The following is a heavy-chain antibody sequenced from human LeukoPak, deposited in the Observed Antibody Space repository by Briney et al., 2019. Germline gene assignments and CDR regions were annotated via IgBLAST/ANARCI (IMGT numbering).Heavy chain of an antibody. J-gene: IGHJ4*02. V-gene: IGHV1-2*06. CDR1: GYTFIHYF. Sequence: AAVKVSCKASGYTFIHYFIHWVRQAPGQGLEWMGRINSNTGGTEYTQKFQGRVTMTRDTSITTVYMDLTGLTSDDTAVYYCARDLSSTSNWELDYWGQGTLVTVSS. D-gene: IGHD7-27*01. CDR2: INSNTGGT. CDR3: ARDLSSTSNWELDY.